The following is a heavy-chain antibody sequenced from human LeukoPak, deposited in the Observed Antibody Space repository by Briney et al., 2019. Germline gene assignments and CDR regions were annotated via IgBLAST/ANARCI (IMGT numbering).Heavy chain of an antibody. Sequence: GGSLRLSCEASGFSFSNYWMSWVRQAPGKRLEWVANIKGDGSEIYYVDSVKGRFTISRDNDKNSLYLQMNNLRAEDTAVYYCARDGSSFVHWGQGALVTVSS. V-gene: IGHV3-7*01. CDR2: IKGDGSEI. J-gene: IGHJ4*02. D-gene: IGHD3-10*01. CDR3: ARDGSSFVH. CDR1: GFSFSNYW.